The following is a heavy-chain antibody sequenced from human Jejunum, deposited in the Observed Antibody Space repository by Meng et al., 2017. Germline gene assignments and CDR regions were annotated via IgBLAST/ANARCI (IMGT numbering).Heavy chain of an antibody. CDR3: LRGRDY. J-gene: IGHJ4*02. D-gene: IGHD3-10*01. CDR2: ISYDGSKI. CDR1: GVSFGSYA. Sequence: VQLMGSGGGVVQPGRALRLSCAASGVSFGSYAMNWVRQAPGQGLEWVAVISYDGSKIYNADSVKGRFTISRDNSHNTVDLQMNSVRVDDTAVYFCLRGRDYWGQGTLVTVSS. V-gene: IGHV3-30*07.